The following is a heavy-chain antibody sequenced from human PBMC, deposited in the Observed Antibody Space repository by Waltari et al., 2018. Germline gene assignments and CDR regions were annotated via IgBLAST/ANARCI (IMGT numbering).Heavy chain of an antibody. V-gene: IGHV1-2*02. D-gene: IGHD3-22*01. CDR1: GYTFTGYY. CDR2: INPNSGGT. Sequence: QVQLVQSGAEVKKPGASVKVSCKASGYTFTGYYMHWVRQAPGQGLEWMGWINPNSGGTNYAQKFQGRVTMTRDTSISTAYMELSRLRSDDTAVYYCARDYYDSSGSITIFDYWGQGTLVTVSS. CDR3: ARDYYDSSGSITIFDY. J-gene: IGHJ4*02.